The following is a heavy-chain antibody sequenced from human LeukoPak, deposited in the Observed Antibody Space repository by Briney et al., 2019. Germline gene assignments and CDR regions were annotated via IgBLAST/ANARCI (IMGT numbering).Heavy chain of an antibody. CDR3: TRVTGPYSSSSPTDY. Sequence: ASVKVSCKASGGTFSSYAISWVRQAPGQGLEWMGWISAYNGNTNYAQKLQGRVTMTTDTSTSTAYMELSSLRSDDTAVYYCTRVTGPYSSSSPTDYWGQGTLVTVSS. J-gene: IGHJ4*02. CDR1: GGTFSSYA. CDR2: ISAYNGNT. V-gene: IGHV1-18*01. D-gene: IGHD6-6*01.